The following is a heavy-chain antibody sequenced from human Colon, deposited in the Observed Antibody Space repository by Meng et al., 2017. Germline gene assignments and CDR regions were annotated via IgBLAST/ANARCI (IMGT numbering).Heavy chain of an antibody. J-gene: IGHJ5*02. V-gene: IGHV4-34*01. D-gene: IGHD6-19*01. Sequence: QQQLQQGGAAILKPSDTPSLTCAVYVGSFSDNHWGWGRQPPGKGLKWIGEINHDENTNYNPSLKSRVTISVDTSKNQFSLKLSSVTAADTAVYYCARERLSSGWYGGRWFDPWGQGTLVTVSS. CDR2: INHDENT. CDR1: VGSFSDNH. CDR3: ARERLSSGWYGGRWFDP.